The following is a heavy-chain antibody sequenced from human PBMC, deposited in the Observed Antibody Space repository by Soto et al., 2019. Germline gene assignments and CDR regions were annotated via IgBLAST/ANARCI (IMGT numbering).Heavy chain of an antibody. CDR3: ARCSYDYIWGSYRFFAFDI. CDR1: GYTFTSYG. Sequence: ASVKVSCKASGYTFTSYGISWVRQAPGQGLEWMGWISAYNGNTNYAQKLQGRVTMNTDTSTSTAYVELRSLRYDDTAVYYCARCSYDYIWGSYRFFAFDIWGQGTMVTVSS. CDR2: ISAYNGNT. J-gene: IGHJ3*02. V-gene: IGHV1-18*01. D-gene: IGHD3-16*02.